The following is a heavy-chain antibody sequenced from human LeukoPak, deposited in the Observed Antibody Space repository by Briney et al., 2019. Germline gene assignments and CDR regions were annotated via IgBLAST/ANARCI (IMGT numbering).Heavy chain of an antibody. CDR3: ATYYYGSGSYSPFDY. CDR1: GFTFSDYY. Sequence: PGGSLRLSCAASGFTFSDYYMSWIRQAPGKGLEWVSYISSSSSYTNYADSVKGRFTISRDNAKNSLHLQMNSLRAEDTAVYYCATYYYGSGSYSPFDYWGQGTLVTVSS. CDR2: ISSSSSYT. D-gene: IGHD3-10*01. J-gene: IGHJ4*02. V-gene: IGHV3-11*03.